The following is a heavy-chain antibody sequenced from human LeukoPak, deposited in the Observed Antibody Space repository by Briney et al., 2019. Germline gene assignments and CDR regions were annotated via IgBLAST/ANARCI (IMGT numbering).Heavy chain of an antibody. CDR2: ISKNGGGT. Sequence: GGSLRLSCAASGFTFSNYALSWVRQAPGKGLEWVSTISKNGGGTHYADSVKGRFTISRDNSKNTLYLQMHSLRAEDTAVYYCARAVDGYWGQGTLVTVSS. J-gene: IGHJ4*02. CDR1: GFTFSNYA. V-gene: IGHV3-23*01. D-gene: IGHD6-19*01. CDR3: ARAVDGY.